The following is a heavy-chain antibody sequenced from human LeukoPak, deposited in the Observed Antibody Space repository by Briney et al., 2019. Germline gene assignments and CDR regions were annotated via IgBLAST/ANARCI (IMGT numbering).Heavy chain of an antibody. CDR3: LGGDSRDF. CDR2: INSGGSTT. V-gene: IGHV3-21*06. D-gene: IGHD3-22*01. CDR1: GFAFSSYT. Sequence: TGGSLGLSCAACGFAFSSYTMNWARQAPGKGLEWVASINSGGSTTHYADSVKGRFTISRDNDQNVLYLQMNGLRADDAAVYYCLGGDSRDFWGQGTLVTVSS. J-gene: IGHJ4*02.